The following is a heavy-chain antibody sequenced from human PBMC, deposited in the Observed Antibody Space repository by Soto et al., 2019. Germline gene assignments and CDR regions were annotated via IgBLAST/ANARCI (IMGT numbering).Heavy chain of an antibody. CDR1: GFTFSSYA. CDR3: ARDSNYDILTGYYMGTFDY. D-gene: IGHD3-9*01. J-gene: IGHJ4*02. CDR2: ISYDGSNK. V-gene: IGHV3-30-3*01. Sequence: GGSLRLSCAASGFTFSSYAMHWVRQAPGKGLEWVAVISYDGSNKYYADSVKGRFTISRDNSKNTLYLQMNSLRAEDTAVYYCARDSNYDILTGYYMGTFDYWGQGTLVTVSS.